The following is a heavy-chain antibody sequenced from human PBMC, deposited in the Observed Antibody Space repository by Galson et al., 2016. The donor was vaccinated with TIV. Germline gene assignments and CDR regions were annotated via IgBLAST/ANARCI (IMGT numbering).Heavy chain of an antibody. J-gene: IGHJ4*02. CDR1: GYMFSAHW. CDR3: AKGKEYYEF. CDR2: MNPGDSET. D-gene: IGHD3-16*01. V-gene: IGHV5-51*03. Sequence: QSGAEVKEPGESLMISCKASGYMFSAHWFGWVRQMPGKGPEWIGIMNPGDSETRYSPSFEGQVTISADNSISTAYLQWHSLKASDTAVYYCAKGKEYYEFWGQGTLVTVSS.